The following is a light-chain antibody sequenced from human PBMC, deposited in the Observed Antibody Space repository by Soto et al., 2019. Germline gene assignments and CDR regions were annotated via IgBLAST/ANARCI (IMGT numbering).Light chain of an antibody. V-gene: IGLV2-11*01. CDR2: DVT. J-gene: IGLJ2*01. CDR1: SNNVGGYNY. Sequence: QSALTQPRSVSGSPGQSVTISCTGASNNVGGYNYVSWYQHHPGKVPQLIIYDVTKRPSGVPDRFSGSKSGNTASLTISGLQVEDDAYYYCCSYAGTYTWIFGGGTKLTVL. CDR3: CSYAGTYTWI.